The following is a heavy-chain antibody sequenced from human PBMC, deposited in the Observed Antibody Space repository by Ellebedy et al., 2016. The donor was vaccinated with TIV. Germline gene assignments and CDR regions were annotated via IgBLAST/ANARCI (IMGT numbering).Heavy chain of an antibody. CDR2: IYSGGST. J-gene: IGHJ4*02. V-gene: IGHV3-66*01. D-gene: IGHD6-19*01. CDR3: AKSTSGWWVFDY. Sequence: GESLKISCAASGFTVSSNYMSWVRQAPGKGLEWVSVIYSGGSTYYADSVKGRFTISRDNSKNPLYLQMNSLRAEDTAVYYCAKSTSGWWVFDYWGQGTLVTVSS. CDR1: GFTVSSNY.